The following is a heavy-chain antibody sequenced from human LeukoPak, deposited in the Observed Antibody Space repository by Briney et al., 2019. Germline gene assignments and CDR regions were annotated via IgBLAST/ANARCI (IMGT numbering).Heavy chain of an antibody. V-gene: IGHV3-7*01. D-gene: IGHD2-15*01. Sequence: GGSLRLSCAASGFTFSGYWMMWVRQTPGKGLEWVANIKQDGSVKQYVDSVKGRFTISRDNAKNSLYLQMDSLRAEDTAVYYCAKSSRAADSYWGQGTLVTVSS. CDR1: GFTFSGYW. CDR3: AKSSRAADSY. CDR2: IKQDGSVK. J-gene: IGHJ4*02.